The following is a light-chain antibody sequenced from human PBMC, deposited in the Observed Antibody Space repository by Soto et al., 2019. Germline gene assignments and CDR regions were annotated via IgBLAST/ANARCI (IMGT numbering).Light chain of an antibody. V-gene: IGLV1-51*01. Sequence: QSVLTQPPSVSAAPGQKVTISCSGSNSNIGNNYVSWYQQVPGTAPKLLIYNNDKRPSGIPDRFSGSWSGTSATLGITGLQTGDEADYYCGTWDTGLNAGVFGGGTKLTVL. CDR1: NSNIGNNY. CDR3: GTWDTGLNAGV. CDR2: NND. J-gene: IGLJ2*01.